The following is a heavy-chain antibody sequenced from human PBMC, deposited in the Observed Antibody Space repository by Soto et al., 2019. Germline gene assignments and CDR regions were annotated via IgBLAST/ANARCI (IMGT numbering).Heavy chain of an antibody. CDR1: GASISSGGSY. CDR2: IYHSGSTYIYYSGSH. Sequence: QVQLQESGTGLVKPSQTLSLTCSVSGASISSGGSYWSRIRQHPAKGLEWIGYIYHSGSTYIYYSGSHYYKPSLKSRVTISVDTSKNQFSLSLSSVTAADTAVYYCARPIVSSYYGDAFDVGGPGTMVTVSS. D-gene: IGHD1-26*01. J-gene: IGHJ3*01. CDR3: ARPIVSSYYGDAFDV. V-gene: IGHV4-31*03.